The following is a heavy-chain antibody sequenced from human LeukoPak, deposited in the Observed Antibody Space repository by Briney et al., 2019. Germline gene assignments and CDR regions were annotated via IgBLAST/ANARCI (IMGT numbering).Heavy chain of an antibody. J-gene: IGHJ3*02. Sequence: SETLSLTCSVSGGSISSYYWSWIRQPPGKGLEWIGYIYYSGSTNYNPSLKSRVTISVDTSKNQFSLKLSSVTAADTAVYYCARDSCGGDCRSHPHDAFDIWGQGTMVTVSS. CDR3: ARDSCGGDCRSHPHDAFDI. V-gene: IGHV4-59*01. CDR2: IYYSGST. D-gene: IGHD2-21*02. CDR1: GGSISSYY.